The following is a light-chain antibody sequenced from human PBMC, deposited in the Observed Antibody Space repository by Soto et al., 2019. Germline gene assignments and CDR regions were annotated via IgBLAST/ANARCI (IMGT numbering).Light chain of an antibody. Sequence: DIQMTQSPSYVSASVGDTVTITCRASQDIKNWLAWYQQKPGRAPKLLISAASRLQIGVPSRFRGSGSGTEFALTIVSLQPDDFATYYCQKANSFPLTFGGGTKVDIK. J-gene: IGKJ4*01. CDR2: AAS. V-gene: IGKV1D-12*01. CDR1: QDIKNW. CDR3: QKANSFPLT.